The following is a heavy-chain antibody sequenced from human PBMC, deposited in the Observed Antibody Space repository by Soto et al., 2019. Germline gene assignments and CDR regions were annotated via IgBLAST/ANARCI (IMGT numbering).Heavy chain of an antibody. CDR2: VYNDGSA. Sequence: KTSETLSLTCTVSGVSISSGNWWSWVRQPPGKGLEWIAEVYNDGSANYHPSLESRATISVDRSKNQISLRLSSVTAADTGKYYCARLVYDSRLNYLYFDHWGQGTLVTVSS. D-gene: IGHD3-22*01. CDR1: GVSISSGNW. CDR3: ARLVYDSRLNYLYFDH. J-gene: IGHJ4*02. V-gene: IGHV4-4*02.